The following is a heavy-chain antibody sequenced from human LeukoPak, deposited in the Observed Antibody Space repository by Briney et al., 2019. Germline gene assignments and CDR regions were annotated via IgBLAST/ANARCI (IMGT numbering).Heavy chain of an antibody. V-gene: IGHV4-4*09. D-gene: IGHD1-1*01. CDR2: IYNGGNT. Sequence: SETLSLTCTASGVSINTYYASWIRQAPGKGLEFIGFIYNGGNTNYNPSLKSRATISVDTSNNQFSLRLTSVTAADTAMYYCAAGPWKLDFWGQGTLVTVSS. CDR3: AAGPWKLDF. CDR1: GVSINTYY. J-gene: IGHJ4*02.